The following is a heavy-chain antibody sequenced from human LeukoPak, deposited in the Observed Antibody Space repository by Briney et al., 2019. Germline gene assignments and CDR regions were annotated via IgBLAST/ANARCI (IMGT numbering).Heavy chain of an antibody. CDR1: GYTFTNYD. Sequence: ASVKASHTASGYTFTNYDINGVRQATGQGLEWMGWMNPYSGNTSYAQEFQGRIPMSRDTSISTAYMELSSLRSEDTAMYYCAKSKVGATTLPIHFWGEGTLVTVSS. V-gene: IGHV1-8*01. CDR3: AKSKVGATTLPIHF. D-gene: IGHD1-26*01. CDR2: MNPYSGNT. J-gene: IGHJ4*02.